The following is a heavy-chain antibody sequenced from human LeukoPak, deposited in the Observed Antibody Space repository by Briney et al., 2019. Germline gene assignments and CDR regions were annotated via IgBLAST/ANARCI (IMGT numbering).Heavy chain of an antibody. CDR1: GFTFSSYD. CDR3: AKHYSYAIWGDY. Sequence: GGSLRLSCAASGFTFSSYDMHWVRQAPGKGLEWVAGISSNGGIKYYADPVKGRFTISRDNSKNTLYLQMDSLRAEDTALYYCAKHYSYAIWGDYWGQGNLVTVSS. CDR2: ISSNGGIK. D-gene: IGHD5-18*01. J-gene: IGHJ4*02. V-gene: IGHV3-30*18.